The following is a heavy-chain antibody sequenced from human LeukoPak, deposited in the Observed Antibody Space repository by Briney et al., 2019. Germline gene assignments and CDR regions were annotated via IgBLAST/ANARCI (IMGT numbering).Heavy chain of an antibody. CDR3: ARLPQSLWPVAAAGEYYYYMDV. CDR2: IYTSGST. D-gene: IGHD6-13*01. V-gene: IGHV4-4*09. CDR1: GGSISSYY. J-gene: IGHJ6*03. Sequence: NASETLCLTCTASGGSISSYYWSWIRQPPGKGLEWIGYIYTSGSTNYNPSLKSRVTISVDTSKNQFSLKLSSVTAADTAVYYCARLPQSLWPVAAAGEYYYYMDVWGKGTTVTVSS.